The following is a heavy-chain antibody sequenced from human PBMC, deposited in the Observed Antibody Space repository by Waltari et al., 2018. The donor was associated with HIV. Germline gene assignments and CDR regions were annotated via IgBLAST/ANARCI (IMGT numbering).Heavy chain of an antibody. CDR2: VSWKSGRA. D-gene: IGHD3-10*01. V-gene: IGHV3-9*01. CDR1: GFRFDDYA. J-gene: IGHJ5*02. CDR3: ARGPMYNWLDP. Sequence: EVQLVESGGGLVQPGRSLRLSCAAAGFRFDDYAMPWVRQAPGKGLEWVSSVSWKSGRARYADSLRGRFSISRDNAKNALYLQMNTVRPEDTAIYYCARGPMYNWLDPWGQGTLVTVSS.